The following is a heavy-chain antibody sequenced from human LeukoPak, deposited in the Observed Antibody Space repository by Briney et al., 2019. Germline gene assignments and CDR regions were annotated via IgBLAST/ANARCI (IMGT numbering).Heavy chain of an antibody. Sequence: SETLSLTCTVSGGSISSYYWSWIRQPPGKGLEWIGYIYYSGSTNYNPSLKSRVTISVDTSKNQFSLKLSSVTAADTAVYYCASISGAARIDYWGQGTLVTVSS. CDR3: ASISGAARIDY. J-gene: IGHJ4*02. CDR1: GGSISSYY. CDR2: IYYSGST. D-gene: IGHD4-17*01. V-gene: IGHV4-59*01.